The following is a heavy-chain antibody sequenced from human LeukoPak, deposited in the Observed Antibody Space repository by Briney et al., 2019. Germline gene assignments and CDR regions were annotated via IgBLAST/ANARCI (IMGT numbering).Heavy chain of an antibody. V-gene: IGHV3-21*01. CDR1: GFTFSSYS. J-gene: IGHJ5*02. Sequence: GGSLRLSCAASGFTFSSYSMNWVRQAPGKGLEWVSSISSSSSYIYYADSVKGRFTISRDNAKNSLYLQMNSLRAEDTAVYYCARGLSFNIVANRNWFDPWGQGTLVTVSS. D-gene: IGHD2-15*01. CDR2: ISSSSSYI. CDR3: ARGLSFNIVANRNWFDP.